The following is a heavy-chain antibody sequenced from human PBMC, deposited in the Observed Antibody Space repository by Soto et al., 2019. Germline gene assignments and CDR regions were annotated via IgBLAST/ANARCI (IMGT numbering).Heavy chain of an antibody. CDR2: IRSKANSYAT. V-gene: IGHV3-73*01. Sequence: GGSLRLSCAASGFTFSGSAMHWVRQASGKGLEWVGRIRSKANSYATAYAASVKGRFTISRDDSKNTAYLQMNSLKTEDTAVYYCTRDGMLGYCTNGVPCYYYYYMDVWGKGTTVTVSS. D-gene: IGHD2-8*01. CDR3: TRDGMLGYCTNGVPCYYYYYMDV. J-gene: IGHJ6*03. CDR1: GFTFSGSA.